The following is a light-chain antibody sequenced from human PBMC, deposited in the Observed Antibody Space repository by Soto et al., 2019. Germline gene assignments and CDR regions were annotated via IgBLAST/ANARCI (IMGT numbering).Light chain of an antibody. J-gene: IGLJ2*01. Sequence: SYELTQPPSVSVAPGKTARITCGGNNIGSKSVHWYQQKPGQAPVLVIYYDSDRPSGIPERFSGSNSGITATLTISRVEAGDEADYYCQVWDSSSGVVFGGGTKLTVL. V-gene: IGLV3-21*04. CDR2: YDS. CDR1: NIGSKS. CDR3: QVWDSSSGVV.